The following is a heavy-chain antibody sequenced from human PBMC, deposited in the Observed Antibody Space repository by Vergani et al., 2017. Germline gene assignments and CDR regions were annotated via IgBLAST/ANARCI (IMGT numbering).Heavy chain of an antibody. CDR3: ARDLEGIAVAREHNDY. CDR2: INPNSGGT. J-gene: IGHJ4*02. CDR1: GYTFTDYY. V-gene: IGHV1-2*02. Sequence: QVQLVQSGAEVKKPGASVKVSCKASGYTFTDYYMHWVRQAPGQGLEWMGWINPNSGGTNYAQKFQGRVTMTRDTSISTAYMELSRLRSDDTAVYYCARDLEGIAVAREHNDYWGQGTLVTVSS. D-gene: IGHD6-19*01.